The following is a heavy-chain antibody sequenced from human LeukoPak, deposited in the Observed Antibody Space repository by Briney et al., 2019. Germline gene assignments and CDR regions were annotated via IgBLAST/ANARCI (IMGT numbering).Heavy chain of an antibody. J-gene: IGHJ6*02. CDR1: GGSISSYY. Sequence: TSETLSLTCTVSGGSISSYYWSWIRQPAGKGLEWIGRIYTSGSTNYNPSLKSRVTISVDTSKNQFSPKLSSVTAADTAVYYCAGTPALGYSYGYRPSSLDYYYGMDVWGQGTTVTVSS. D-gene: IGHD5-18*01. CDR3: AGTPALGYSYGYRPSSLDYYYGMDV. CDR2: IYTSGST. V-gene: IGHV4-4*07.